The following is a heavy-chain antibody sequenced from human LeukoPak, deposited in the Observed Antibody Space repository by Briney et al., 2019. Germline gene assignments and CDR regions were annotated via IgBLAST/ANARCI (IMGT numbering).Heavy chain of an antibody. V-gene: IGHV1-2*02. Sequence: ASVKVSCKASGYTFTGYYMHWVRQAPGQGLEWMGWINPNSGGTNYAQKFQGRVTMTGDTSISTAYMELSRLRSDDTAVYYCARETPSGYSYGVYGMDVWGQGTTVTVSS. CDR2: INPNSGGT. D-gene: IGHD5-18*01. CDR1: GYTFTGYY. J-gene: IGHJ6*02. CDR3: ARETPSGYSYGVYGMDV.